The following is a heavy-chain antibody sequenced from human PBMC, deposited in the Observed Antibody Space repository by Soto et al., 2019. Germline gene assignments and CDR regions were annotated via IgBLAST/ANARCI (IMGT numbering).Heavy chain of an antibody. D-gene: IGHD6-13*01. V-gene: IGHV1-69*13. Sequence: SVKVSCKASGGTFSSYAISWVRQAPGQGLEWMGGIIPIFGTANYAQKFQGRVTITADESTSTAYMELSSLRSEDTAVYYCARDDLPDLFPPAAGDYWGQGTLVTVSS. CDR3: ARDDLPDLFPPAAGDY. CDR2: IIPIFGTA. CDR1: GGTFSSYA. J-gene: IGHJ4*02.